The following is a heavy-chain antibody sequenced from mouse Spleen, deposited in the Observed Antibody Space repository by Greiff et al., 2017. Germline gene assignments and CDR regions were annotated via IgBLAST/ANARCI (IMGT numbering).Heavy chain of an antibody. V-gene: IGHV1S81*02. CDR2: INPSNGGT. CDR3: TRSYYARSRGFAY. D-gene: IGHD1-1*01. CDR1: GYTFTSYY. Sequence: VQLQQSGAELVKPGASVKLSCKASGYTFTSYYMYWVKQRPGQGLEWIGEINPSNGGTNFNEKFKSKATLTVDKSSSTAYMQLSSLTSEDSAVYYCTRSYYARSRGFAYWGQGTLVTVSA. J-gene: IGHJ3*01.